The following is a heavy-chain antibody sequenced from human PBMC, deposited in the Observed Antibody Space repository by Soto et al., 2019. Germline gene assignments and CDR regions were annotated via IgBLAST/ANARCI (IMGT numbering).Heavy chain of an antibody. J-gene: IGHJ5*02. D-gene: IGHD2-2*01. CDR2: IYWDDDK. Sequence: SGPTLVNPTQTLTLTCTFSGFSLSTSGVGVGWIRQPPGKALEWLALIYWDDDKRYSPSLKSRLTITKDTSKNQVVLTMTNMDPVDTATYYCARTPVLVPAAIECPFDPWGQGTLVTVSS. CDR1: GFSLSTSGVG. V-gene: IGHV2-5*02. CDR3: ARTPVLVPAAIECPFDP.